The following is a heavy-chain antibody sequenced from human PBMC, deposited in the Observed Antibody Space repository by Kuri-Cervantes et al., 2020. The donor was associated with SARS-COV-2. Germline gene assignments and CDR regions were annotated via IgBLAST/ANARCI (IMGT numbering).Heavy chain of an antibody. CDR3: ARDFSGRLTGDHYYYYYYMDV. V-gene: IGHV4-30-4*02. CDR2: IYYSGST. D-gene: IGHD7-27*01. J-gene: IGHJ6*03. Sequence: SETLSLTCTVSGGSINSGDYYWSWIRQPPGKGLEWIGYIYYSGSTYYNPSLKSRVTMSVDTSKNQFSLKLSSVTAADTAVYYCARDFSGRLTGDHYYYYYYMDVWGKGTTVTVSS. CDR1: GGSINSGDYY.